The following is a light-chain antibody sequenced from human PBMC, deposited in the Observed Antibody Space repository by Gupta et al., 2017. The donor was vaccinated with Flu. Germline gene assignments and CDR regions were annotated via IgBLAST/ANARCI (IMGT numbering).Light chain of an antibody. V-gene: IGLV2-14*04. CDR1: YTC. Sequence: YTCVSWYQQHPGKAPQFMVDDVRNRPSGVSTRFSGSTPGNTASLTISGLQSEGEADYYCSSYTSSSNLAFGGGDTLTVL. CDR3: SSYTSSSNLA. CDR2: DVR. J-gene: IGLJ2*01.